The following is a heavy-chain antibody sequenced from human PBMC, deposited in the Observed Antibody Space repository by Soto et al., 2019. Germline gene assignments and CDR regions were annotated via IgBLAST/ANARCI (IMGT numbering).Heavy chain of an antibody. Sequence: EVQLLESGGGLVQPGGSLRLSCAASGFTFSSYAMSWVRQAPGKGLEWVSAISGSGGSTYYADSVKGRFTISRDNSKNTLYLQMNSLRAEDTAVYYCAKDWRGSGSYYPYYYYGMDVWGQGTTVTVSS. CDR1: GFTFSSYA. CDR2: ISGSGGST. CDR3: AKDWRGSGSYYPYYYYGMDV. D-gene: IGHD3-10*01. V-gene: IGHV3-23*01. J-gene: IGHJ6*02.